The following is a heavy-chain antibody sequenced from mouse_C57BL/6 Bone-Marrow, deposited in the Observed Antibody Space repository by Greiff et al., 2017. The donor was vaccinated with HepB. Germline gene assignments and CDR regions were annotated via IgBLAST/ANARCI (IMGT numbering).Heavy chain of an antibody. Sequence: DVKLVESGPELVKPGASVKIPCKASGYTFTDYNMDWVKQSHGKSLEWIGDINPNNGGTIYNQKFKGKATLTVDKSSSTAYMELRSLTSEDTAVYYCARGISYGSSEEGYAMDYWGQGTSVTVSS. CDR1: GYTFTDYN. D-gene: IGHD1-1*01. CDR3: ARGISYGSSEEGYAMDY. V-gene: IGHV1-18*01. CDR2: INPNNGGT. J-gene: IGHJ4*01.